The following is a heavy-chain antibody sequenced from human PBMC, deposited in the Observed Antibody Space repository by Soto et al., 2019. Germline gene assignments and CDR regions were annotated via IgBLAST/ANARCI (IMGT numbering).Heavy chain of an antibody. CDR1: GGSFSGYY. CDR3: ASLGVGESGDFDY. D-gene: IGHD3-10*01. V-gene: IGHV4-34*01. CDR2: INHSGST. Sequence: SEALSLTCAVYGGSFSGYYWSWIRQPPGKGLEWIGEINHSGSTNYNPSLKGRVTISVDTSKNQCSLKLSAVTAADTAVYYCASLGVGESGDFDYWGQGTLVTVSS. J-gene: IGHJ4*02.